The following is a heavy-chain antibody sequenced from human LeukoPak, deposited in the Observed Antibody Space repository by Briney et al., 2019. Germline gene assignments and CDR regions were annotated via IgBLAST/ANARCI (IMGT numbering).Heavy chain of an antibody. CDR1: GGSISSYF. CDR3: ARGPGYCGGDCYALGY. J-gene: IGHJ4*02. D-gene: IGHD2-21*02. CDR2: IYSSGST. V-gene: IGHV4-4*07. Sequence: SETLSLTCTVSGGSISSYFWSWLRQPAGKGLEWIGRIYSSGSTNYNPSLKSRVTMSVDTSKNQFSLKLSSLTAADTAVHYCARGPGYCGGDCYALGYWGQGTLVTVSS.